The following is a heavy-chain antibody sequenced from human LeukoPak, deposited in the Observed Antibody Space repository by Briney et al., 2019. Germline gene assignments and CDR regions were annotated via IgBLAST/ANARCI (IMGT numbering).Heavy chain of an antibody. D-gene: IGHD6-13*01. CDR2: ISSDSSYT. Sequence: PGGSLRVSCAASGFIFSDYYMTWIRQAPGKGLDWISYISSDSSYTRYADSVKGRFTVSRDNAKNSLYLQMNSLRAEDTAVYYCARLHSTAAAGTYDYWGQGTLVTVSS. CDR3: ARLHSTAAAGTYDY. CDR1: GFIFSDYY. J-gene: IGHJ4*02. V-gene: IGHV3-11*06.